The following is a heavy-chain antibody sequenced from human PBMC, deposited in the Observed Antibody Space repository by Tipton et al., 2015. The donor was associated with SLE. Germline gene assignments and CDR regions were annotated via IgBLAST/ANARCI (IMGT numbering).Heavy chain of an antibody. CDR1: GFSFSNYG. J-gene: IGHJ4*02. CDR2: VRFDGSDT. Sequence: SLRLSCAASGFSFSNYGMHWVRQAPGKGLEWVAFVRFDGSDTYYGDSVKGRFSISRDNAKNTLYLQMNSLRAEDTAVYYCAKWGAYSSSWYVDYWGQGTLVTVSS. V-gene: IGHV3-30*02. D-gene: IGHD6-13*01. CDR3: AKWGAYSSSWYVDY.